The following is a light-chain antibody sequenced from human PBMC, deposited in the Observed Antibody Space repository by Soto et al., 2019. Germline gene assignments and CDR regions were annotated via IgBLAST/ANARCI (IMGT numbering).Light chain of an antibody. CDR3: SSFTSNRIYV. CDR1: HNAIGTYDY. J-gene: IGLJ1*01. Sequence: SALTQPTSVYGSPGQSITISCTAHHNAIGTYDYVSWYQQHPGRAPRLLIHGVTTRPSGISGRFSASKSGLTASLTISGLQPEDEADYYCSSFTSNRIYVFGPGTKGTAL. CDR2: GVT. V-gene: IGLV2-14*03.